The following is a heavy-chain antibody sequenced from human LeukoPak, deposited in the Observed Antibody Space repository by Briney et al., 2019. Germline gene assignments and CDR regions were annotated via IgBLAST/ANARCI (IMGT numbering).Heavy chain of an antibody. V-gene: IGHV3-74*01. CDR2: INGDGSSI. CDR3: ARDQVGATPIDY. CDR1: GFTFSSHW. Sequence: GGSLRLSCAASGFTFSSHWMHWVRQVPGKGLVWVSNINGDGSSIGYVDSVKGRFTISRDNAKNTLYLHMNSLRAEDTAVYYCARDQVGATPIDYWGQGTLVTVVS. D-gene: IGHD1-26*01. J-gene: IGHJ4*02.